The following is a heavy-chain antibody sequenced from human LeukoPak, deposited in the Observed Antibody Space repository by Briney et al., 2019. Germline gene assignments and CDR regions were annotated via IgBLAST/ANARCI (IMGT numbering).Heavy chain of an antibody. V-gene: IGHV5-51*01. J-gene: IGHJ4*02. Sequence: GESLKICYKGSGYIFTSYWIGGVRQMPGKGLEWMVIIYPGDSDTRYSPSFQGQVTISADKSISTAYLQWSSLKASDTAMYYCARSPKGYCGGDCWRWGQGTLVTVSS. CDR3: ARSPKGYCGGDCWR. CDR1: GYIFTSYW. D-gene: IGHD2-21*02. CDR2: IYPGDSDT.